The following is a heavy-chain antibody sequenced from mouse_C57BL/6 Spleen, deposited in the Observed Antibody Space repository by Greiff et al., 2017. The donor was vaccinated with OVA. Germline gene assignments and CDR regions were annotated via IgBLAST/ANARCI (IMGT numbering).Heavy chain of an antibody. J-gene: IGHJ3*01. V-gene: IGHV1-82*01. CDR1: GYAFSSSW. D-gene: IGHD1-1*01. Sequence: QVQLQQSGPELVKPGASVKISCKASGYAFSSSWMNWVKQRPGKGLEWIGRIYPGDGDTNYNGKFKGKATLTADKSSSTAYMQLSSLTSEDSAVYFCAKGENYYGTPFAYWGQGTLVTVSA. CDR3: AKGENYYGTPFAY. CDR2: IYPGDGDT.